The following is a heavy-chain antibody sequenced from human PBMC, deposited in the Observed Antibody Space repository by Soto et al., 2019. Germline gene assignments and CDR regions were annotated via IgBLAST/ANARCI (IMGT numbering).Heavy chain of an antibody. J-gene: IGHJ6*02. V-gene: IGHV1-2*04. CDR3: ARGRGYSGYDLDYYYYGMDV. D-gene: IGHD5-12*01. CDR1: GYTFTGYY. Sequence: ASVKVSCKASGYTFTGYYMHWVRQAPGQGLEWMGWINPNSGGTNYAQKFQGWVTMTRDTSISTAYMELSRLRSDDTAVYYCARGRGYSGYDLDYYYYGMDVWGQGTTVT. CDR2: INPNSGGT.